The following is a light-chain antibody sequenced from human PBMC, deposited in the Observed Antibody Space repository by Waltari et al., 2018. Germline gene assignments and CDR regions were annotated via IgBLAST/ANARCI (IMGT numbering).Light chain of an antibody. CDR3: CSYAGTSTVI. V-gene: IGLV2-23*02. J-gene: IGLJ2*01. CDR1: SADVGNYNL. CDR2: EVI. Sequence: QSALTQPASVSGSPGQSITISCAGTSADVGNYNLVSWYQQCPGKAPKLRIYEVIKRPSGVSDRFSGTKAGNTASLTIAGLQAEDEADYYCCSYAGTSTVIFGGGTKLTVL.